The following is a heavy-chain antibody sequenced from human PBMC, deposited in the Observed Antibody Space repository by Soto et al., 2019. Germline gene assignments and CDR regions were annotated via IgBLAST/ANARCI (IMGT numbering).Heavy chain of an antibody. CDR3: ANRQGHDSFDI. Sequence: PWGSLRLSCAASGFTFISYVMNWVRLAQGKGLEWVSAMSGSGGSSYYSDSVRRRFTISRDNSKNTLYLQMNSLRAEDRAVYYCANRQGHDSFDIWGQGTMVTVSS. J-gene: IGHJ3*02. CDR2: MSGSGGSS. CDR1: GFTFISYV. V-gene: IGHV3-23*01.